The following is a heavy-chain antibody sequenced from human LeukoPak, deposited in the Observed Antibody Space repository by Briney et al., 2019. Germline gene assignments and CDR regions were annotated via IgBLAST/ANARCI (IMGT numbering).Heavy chain of an antibody. J-gene: IGHJ4*02. CDR1: GGTFSSYA. D-gene: IGHD6-13*01. Sequence: GSSVKVSFKASGGTFSSYAISWVRQAPGQGLEWMGGIIPIFGTANYAQKFQGRVTITADESTSTAYMELSSLRSEDTAVYYCAREPTIAAAGTEEYWGQGTLVTVSS. V-gene: IGHV1-69*01. CDR3: AREPTIAAAGTEEY. CDR2: IIPIFGTA.